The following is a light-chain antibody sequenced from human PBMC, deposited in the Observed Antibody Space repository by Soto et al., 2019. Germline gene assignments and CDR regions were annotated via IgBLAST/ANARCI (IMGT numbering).Light chain of an antibody. CDR1: QSISTF. CDR2: AAS. CDR3: QQSYRTPIT. V-gene: IGKV1-39*01. Sequence: DIQMTQSPSSLSASVGDRVTITCRASQSISTFLNWYQQKPGKAPNXLIYAASGLQSGVPSRFSGSGSGTDGTLTISSLQPEDFETYYCQQSYRTPITFGQGTRLEIK. J-gene: IGKJ5*01.